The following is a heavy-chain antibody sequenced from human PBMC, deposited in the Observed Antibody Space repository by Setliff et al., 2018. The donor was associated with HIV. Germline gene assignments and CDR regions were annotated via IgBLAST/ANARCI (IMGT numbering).Heavy chain of an antibody. Sequence: GASVKSCKASGDTFSTYTFTWVRQAPGQGLEWMGGIIPILGIADYAQKFQGRVTITADKSTSTAYMELSSLRSEDTAVYYCATDGIGGWLRPMPDYWGQGTLVTVSS. CDR3: ATDGIGGWLRPMPDY. J-gene: IGHJ4*02. CDR1: GDTFSTYT. D-gene: IGHD5-12*01. V-gene: IGHV1-69*10. CDR2: IIPILGIA.